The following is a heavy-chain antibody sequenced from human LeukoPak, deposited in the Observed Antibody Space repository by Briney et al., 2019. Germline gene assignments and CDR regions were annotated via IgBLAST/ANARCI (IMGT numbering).Heavy chain of an antibody. CDR2: ISAGGGST. Sequence: GGSLRLSCAASGFTFSSYAMNWVRQAPGKGLEWVSTISAGGGSTYYTDSVKGRFTISRDNSKNTLFLQMNSLRAEDTAVYYCASTPFMIGDAFDIWGQGTMVTVSS. CDR1: GFTFSSYA. D-gene: IGHD3-22*01. V-gene: IGHV3-23*01. J-gene: IGHJ3*02. CDR3: ASTPFMIGDAFDI.